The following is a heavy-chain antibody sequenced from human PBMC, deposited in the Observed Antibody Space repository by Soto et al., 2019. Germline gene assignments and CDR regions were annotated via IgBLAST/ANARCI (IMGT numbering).Heavy chain of an antibody. CDR3: AREPYGGNEYDY. J-gene: IGHJ4*02. CDR2: INVGDGHT. D-gene: IGHD4-17*01. CDR1: GYTFTIYA. Sequence: ASVKVSCKASGYTFTIYAIHWVRQAPGQRLEWMGWINVGDGHTKYSQKFQGRVTITRDTSASTAYMELSSLRSDDTAVFYCAREPYGGNEYDYWGQGTLVTVSP. V-gene: IGHV1-3*01.